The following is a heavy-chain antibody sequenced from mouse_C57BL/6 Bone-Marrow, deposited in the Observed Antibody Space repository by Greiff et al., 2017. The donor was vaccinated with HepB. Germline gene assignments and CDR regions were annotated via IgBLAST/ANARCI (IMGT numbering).Heavy chain of an antibody. CDR3: ARGYYGSSPYWYFDV. V-gene: IGHV5-17*01. CDR1: GFTFSDYG. Sequence: VQLKESGGGLVKPGGSLKLSCAASGFTFSDYGMHWVRQAPEKGLEWVAYISSGSITIYYADTVKGRFTISRDNAKNTLFLQMTSLRSEDTAMYYCARGYYGSSPYWYFDVWGTGTTVTVSS. J-gene: IGHJ1*03. D-gene: IGHD1-1*01. CDR2: ISSGSITI.